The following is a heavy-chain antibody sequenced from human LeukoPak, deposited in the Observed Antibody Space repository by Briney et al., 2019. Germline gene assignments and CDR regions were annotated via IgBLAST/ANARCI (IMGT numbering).Heavy chain of an antibody. D-gene: IGHD4-11*01. Sequence: PSETLSLTCAVYGGSFSGYYWSWIRQPPGKGLEWIGEINHSGSTNYNPSLKSRVTISLDTSKNQFSLKLSSVTAADTAVYYCARQGLPRAFDIWGQGTMVTVSS. CDR1: GGSFSGYY. CDR3: ARQGLPRAFDI. J-gene: IGHJ3*02. CDR2: INHSGST. V-gene: IGHV4-34*01.